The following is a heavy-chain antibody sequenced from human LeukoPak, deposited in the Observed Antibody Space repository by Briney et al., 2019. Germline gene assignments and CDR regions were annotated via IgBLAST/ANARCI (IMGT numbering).Heavy chain of an antibody. CDR1: GGTFSSYA. Sequence: SVKVSCKASGGTFSSYAISWVRQAPGQGLEWMGRIIPILGIANYAQKFQGRVTITADKSTSTAYMELSSLRSEDTAVYYCARESGGDFYYYYGMDVWGQGTTVTASS. D-gene: IGHD2-21*02. V-gene: IGHV1-69*04. J-gene: IGHJ6*02. CDR2: IIPILGIA. CDR3: ARESGGDFYYYYGMDV.